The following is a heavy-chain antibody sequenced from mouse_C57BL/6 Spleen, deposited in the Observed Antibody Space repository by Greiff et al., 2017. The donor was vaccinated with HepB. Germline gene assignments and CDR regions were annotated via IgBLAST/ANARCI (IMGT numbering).Heavy chain of an antibody. D-gene: IGHD1-1*01. CDR2: IDPSDSYT. V-gene: IGHV1-69*01. CDR1: GYTFTSYW. Sequence: VQLQQPGAELVMPGASVKLSCKASGYTFTSYWMHWVKQRPGQGLEWIGEIDPSDSYTNYNQKFKGKSTLTVDKSSSTAYMQLSSLTSEDSAVYYCARGYYGSSYRWYFDVWGTGTTVTVSS. J-gene: IGHJ1*03. CDR3: ARGYYGSSYRWYFDV.